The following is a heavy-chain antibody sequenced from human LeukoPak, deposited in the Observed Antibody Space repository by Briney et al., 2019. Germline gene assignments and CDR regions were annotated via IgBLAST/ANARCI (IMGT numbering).Heavy chain of an antibody. D-gene: IGHD4-17*01. V-gene: IGHV4-59*01. J-gene: IGHJ4*02. CDR2: IYYRGGT. CDR3: ARGGDYGDLRYFDY. Sequence: SETLSLTCTVSGGSINNYYWSWIRQPPGKGLEWIGYIYYRGGTNYNPSLKSRVTFSVDTSKNQFSLKLNSVAAADTAVYYCARGGDYGDLRYFDYWGQGTLVTVSS. CDR1: GGSINNYY.